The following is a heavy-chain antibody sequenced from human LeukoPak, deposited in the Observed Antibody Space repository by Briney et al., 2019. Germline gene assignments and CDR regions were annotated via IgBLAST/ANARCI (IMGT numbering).Heavy chain of an antibody. V-gene: IGHV3-64*01. Sequence: PGGSLRLSCAASGFTFSSYAMHWVRQAPGKGLEHVSAISSNGGSTYYANSVKGRFTISRDNSKNTLYLQMGSLRAEDMAVYYCARDLGFSWFDPWGQGTLVTVSS. D-gene: IGHD3-16*01. CDR3: ARDLGFSWFDP. J-gene: IGHJ5*02. CDR2: ISSNGGST. CDR1: GFTFSSYA.